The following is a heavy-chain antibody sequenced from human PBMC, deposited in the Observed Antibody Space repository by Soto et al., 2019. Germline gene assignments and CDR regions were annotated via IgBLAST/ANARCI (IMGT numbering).Heavy chain of an antibody. Sequence: SETLSLTCAVYGGSFSGYYWSWIRQPPGKGLEWIGEINHSGSTNYNPSLKSRVTISVDTSKNQFSLKLSSVAAADTAVYYCARGRTPNRPLFQGNIRYNWFDPWGQGTLVTVSS. CDR2: INHSGST. CDR1: GGSFSGYY. CDR3: ARGRTPNRPLFQGNIRYNWFDP. V-gene: IGHV4-34*01. D-gene: IGHD6-6*01. J-gene: IGHJ5*02.